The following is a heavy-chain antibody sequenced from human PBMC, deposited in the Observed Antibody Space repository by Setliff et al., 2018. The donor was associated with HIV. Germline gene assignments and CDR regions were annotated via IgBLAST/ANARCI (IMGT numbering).Heavy chain of an antibody. CDR1: GYSFTNYW. J-gene: IGHJ4*02. CDR3: ARTSGARTTDY. Sequence: GESLKISCKGFGYSFTNYWIGWVRQMPGKGLEWMGIIYPADSHTSYRPSFQGHVTISVDKSISTVYLQWSNLKASDSAMYYCARTSGARTTDYWGQGTLVTVSS. CDR2: IYPADSHT. D-gene: IGHD1-1*01. V-gene: IGHV5-51*01.